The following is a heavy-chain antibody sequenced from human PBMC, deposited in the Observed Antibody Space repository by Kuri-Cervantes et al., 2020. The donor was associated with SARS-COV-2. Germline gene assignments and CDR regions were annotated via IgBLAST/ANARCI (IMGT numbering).Heavy chain of an antibody. CDR3: ARDRKQIAAAGLDY. CDR2: IRQDGSEK. D-gene: IGHD6-13*01. V-gene: IGHV3-7*01. Sequence: GESLKISCAASGFTFSSYWMSWVRQAPGKGLEWVANIRQDGSEKYHVDSVKGRFTISRDNAKNSVYLQMSSLRADDTAVYYCARDRKQIAAAGLDYWGQGTLVTVSS. CDR1: GFTFSSYW. J-gene: IGHJ4*02.